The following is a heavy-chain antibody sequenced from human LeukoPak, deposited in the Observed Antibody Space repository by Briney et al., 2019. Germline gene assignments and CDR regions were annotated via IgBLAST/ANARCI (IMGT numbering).Heavy chain of an antibody. V-gene: IGHV1-69*10. CDR2: IIPILGIA. D-gene: IGHD4-4*01. Sequence: ASVTVSCKASGGTFSSYAISWVRQAPGQGLEWMGRIIPILGIANYAQKFQGRVTITADKSTSTAYMELSSLRSEDTAVYYCARHHAGYSFDPWGQGTLVTVSS. J-gene: IGHJ5*02. CDR1: GGTFSSYA. CDR3: ARHHAGYSFDP.